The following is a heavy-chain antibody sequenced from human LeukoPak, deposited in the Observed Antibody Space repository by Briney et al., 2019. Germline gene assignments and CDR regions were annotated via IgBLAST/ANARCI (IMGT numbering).Heavy chain of an antibody. D-gene: IGHD1-26*01. CDR3: ARDNGSYLDAFDI. CDR1: GGTFSSYA. Sequence: GASVKVSCKASGGTFSSYAISWVRQAPGQGLEWMGGIIPIFGTANYAQKFQGRVTITADESTSTAYMELSSLRSDDTAVYYCARDNGSYLDAFDIWGQGTMVTVSS. J-gene: IGHJ3*02. V-gene: IGHV1-69*13. CDR2: IIPIFGTA.